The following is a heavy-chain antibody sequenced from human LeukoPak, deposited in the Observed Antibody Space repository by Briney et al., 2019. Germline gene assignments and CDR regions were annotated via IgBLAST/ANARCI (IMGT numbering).Heavy chain of an antibody. CDR2: INPSGGST. Sequence: GASVKVSCKASGYTFTSYYMHWVRQAPGQGLEWMGIINPSGGSTSYAQKFQGRVTMTRNTSISTAYMELSSLRSEDTAVYYCARRAVGNSYYYYMDVWGKGTTVTVSS. CDR1: GYTFTSYY. J-gene: IGHJ6*03. CDR3: ARRAVGNSYYYYMDV. V-gene: IGHV1-46*01. D-gene: IGHD6-19*01.